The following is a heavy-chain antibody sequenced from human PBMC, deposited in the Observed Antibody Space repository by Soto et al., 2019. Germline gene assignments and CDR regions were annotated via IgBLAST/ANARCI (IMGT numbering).Heavy chain of an antibody. CDR3: AKDIGGELLGGFDY. Sequence: QVQLVESGGGVVQPGRSLRLSCAASGFTFSSYGMHWVRQAPGKGLEWVAVISYDGSNKYYADSVKGRFTISRDNSKNTLYLQMNSLRAEDTAVYYCAKDIGGELLGGFDYWGQGTLVTVSS. CDR2: ISYDGSNK. CDR1: GFTFSSYG. D-gene: IGHD1-26*01. J-gene: IGHJ4*02. V-gene: IGHV3-30*18.